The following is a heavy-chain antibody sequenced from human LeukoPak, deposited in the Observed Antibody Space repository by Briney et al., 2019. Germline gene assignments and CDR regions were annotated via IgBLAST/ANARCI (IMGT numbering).Heavy chain of an antibody. V-gene: IGHV3-30*18. J-gene: IGHJ4*02. CDR1: GFTFSSYG. CDR2: ISYDGSNK. CDR3: AKAFVGYYDSSGYSDY. D-gene: IGHD3-22*01. Sequence: GGSLRLSCAASGFTFSSYGMHLVRQAPGKGLEWVAVISYDGSNKYYADSVKGRFTISRDNSKNTLYLQMNSLRAEDTAVYYCAKAFVGYYDSSGYSDYWGQGTLVTVSS.